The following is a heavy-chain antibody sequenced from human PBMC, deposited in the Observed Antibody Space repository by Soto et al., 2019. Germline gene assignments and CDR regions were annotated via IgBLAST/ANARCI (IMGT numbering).Heavy chain of an antibody. CDR1: GGTFSSYA. D-gene: IGHD3-10*01. Sequence: GASVKVSCKASGGTFSSYAISWVRQAPGQGLEWMGGIIPIFGTANYAQKFQGRVTITADESTSTAYMELSSLRSEDTAVYYCARDQGVLWFGESPFDYWGQGTLVTVSS. V-gene: IGHV1-69*13. J-gene: IGHJ4*02. CDR2: IIPIFGTA. CDR3: ARDQGVLWFGESPFDY.